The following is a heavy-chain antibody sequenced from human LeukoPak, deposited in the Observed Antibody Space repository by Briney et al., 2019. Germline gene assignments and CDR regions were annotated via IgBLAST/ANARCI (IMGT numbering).Heavy chain of an antibody. V-gene: IGHV4-59*01. CDR3: ARDDYRGVTNFDP. CDR1: GGSISPYF. CDR2: ISYTGST. J-gene: IGHJ5*02. D-gene: IGHD3-10*01. Sequence: SETLSLTCTVSGGSISPYFWSWMRQTPGKGLEWIGYISYTGSTNYNPALKSRVTISVDASKNQFSLQLTSVTAADTAVYYCARDDYRGVTNFDPWGQGTLVTVSS.